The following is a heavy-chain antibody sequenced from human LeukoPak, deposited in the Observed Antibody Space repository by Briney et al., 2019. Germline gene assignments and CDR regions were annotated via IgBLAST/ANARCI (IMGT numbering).Heavy chain of an antibody. CDR3: ARVVRAGIYFDS. CDR2: SHYSGTT. CDR1: AGSLSSSSYY. D-gene: IGHD2-2*01. V-gene: IGHV4-39*07. J-gene: IGHJ4*02. Sequence: PSETLSLTCTVSAGSLSSSSYYLGWLRQPPGREMEWIGSSHYSGTTYYTPSLTSRVTISADTSKSQFSLRLSSVTAADTAVYYCARVVRAGIYFDSWGQGTLVTVSA.